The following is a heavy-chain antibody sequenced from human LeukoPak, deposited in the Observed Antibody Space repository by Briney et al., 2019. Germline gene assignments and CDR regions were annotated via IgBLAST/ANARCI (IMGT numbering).Heavy chain of an antibody. D-gene: IGHD3-3*01. V-gene: IGHV1-69*05. CDR3: ARGRFLEWLLFDY. CDR2: IIPIFGTA. J-gene: IGHJ4*02. Sequence: ASVKVSCKASGGTFSSYAISWVRQAPGQGLEWMGGIIPIFGTANYAQKFQGRVTITTDESTSTAYMELSSLRSEDTAVYYCARGRFLEWLLFDYWGQGTLVTVSS. CDR1: GGTFSSYA.